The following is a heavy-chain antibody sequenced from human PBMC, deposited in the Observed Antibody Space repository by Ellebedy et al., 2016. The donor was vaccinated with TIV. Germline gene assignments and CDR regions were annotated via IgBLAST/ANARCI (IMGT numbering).Heavy chain of an antibody. V-gene: IGHV1-18*01. J-gene: IGHJ6*03. CDR1: GYTFTNYG. D-gene: IGHD4-17*01. CDR2: ISGYNGNT. Sequence: ASVKVSCXASGYTFTNYGISWVRQAPGQGLELMGWISGYNGNTNYAQKLRGRVTMTTDTSTSTAYMELRSLRSDDTAVYYCARFPGPLRRNYYYYMDVWGKGTTVTVSS. CDR3: ARFPGPLRRNYYYYMDV.